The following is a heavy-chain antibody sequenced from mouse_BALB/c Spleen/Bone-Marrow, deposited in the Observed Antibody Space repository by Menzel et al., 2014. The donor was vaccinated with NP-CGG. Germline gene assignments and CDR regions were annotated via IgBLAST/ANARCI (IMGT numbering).Heavy chain of an antibody. CDR2: ICAGGST. CDR3: ARDRGFGYDRTMDY. Sequence: QVQLKHSGPGLVAPSQSLSITCTVSGFSLTSYGVHWVRQPPGKGLEWLGVICAGGSTNYNSALMSRLSISKDNSKSQVFLKMNSLQTDDTAMYFCARDRGFGYDRTMDYWGQGTSVTVSS. D-gene: IGHD2-2*01. CDR1: GFSLTSYG. V-gene: IGHV2-9*02. J-gene: IGHJ4*01.